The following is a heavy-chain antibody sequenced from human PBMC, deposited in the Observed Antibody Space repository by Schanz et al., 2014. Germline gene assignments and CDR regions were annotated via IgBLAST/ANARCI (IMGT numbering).Heavy chain of an antibody. J-gene: IGHJ5*02. CDR1: GYSFNLFG. D-gene: IGHD2-2*01. CDR3: ARDRRRYCSTASCLHDNWFDP. Sequence: QVQLVQSGAEVQKPGASVMLSCKTSGYSFNLFGVSWVRQAPGQGLEWMGWISAYNGNMNYAPKFQGRVTMTTDTSTSTAYMELRNLRSDDTAVYYCARDRRRYCSTASCLHDNWFDPWGQGTLVTVSS. V-gene: IGHV1-18*04. CDR2: ISAYNGNM.